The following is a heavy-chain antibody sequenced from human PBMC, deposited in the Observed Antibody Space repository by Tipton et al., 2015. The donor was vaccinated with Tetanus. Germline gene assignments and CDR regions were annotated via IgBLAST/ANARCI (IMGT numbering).Heavy chain of an antibody. Sequence: QLVQSGAEVKKPGASVKVSCKASGYTFTGYYIYWVRQTPGQGLEWMGWIDPNSGGTVYAQKFQGRVTMTRDTSISTAYMELRSLRSDDTAVYYCARDRGDYIFYGMDVWGPGTTVTVS. V-gene: IGHV1-2*02. D-gene: IGHD3-22*01. CDR1: GYTFTGYY. J-gene: IGHJ6*02. CDR2: IDPNSGGT. CDR3: ARDRGDYIFYGMDV.